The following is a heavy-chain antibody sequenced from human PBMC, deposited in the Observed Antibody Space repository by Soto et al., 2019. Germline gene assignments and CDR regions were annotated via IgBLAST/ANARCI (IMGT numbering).Heavy chain of an antibody. CDR3: ARAGPGQSNDCSGGSCYARSWFDP. CDR2: INHSGST. V-gene: IGHV4-34*01. Sequence: QVQLQQWGAGLLKPSETLSLTCAVYGGSFSGYYWSWIRQPPGKGLEWIGEINHSGSTNYNPSLKGRVTISVDTSKNQFSRELSSVPAADTAVYYCARAGPGQSNDCSGGSCYARSWFDPWGQGTLVTVSS. D-gene: IGHD2-15*01. CDR1: GGSFSGYY. J-gene: IGHJ5*02.